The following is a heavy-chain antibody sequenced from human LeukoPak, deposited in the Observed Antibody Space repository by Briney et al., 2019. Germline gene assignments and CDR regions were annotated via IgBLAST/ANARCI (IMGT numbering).Heavy chain of an antibody. CDR2: ISAYNGNT. CDR3: ARDGGIYYDGSGNDY. CDR1: GYTFTSYG. D-gene: IGHD3-22*01. Sequence: ASVKVSCKAAGYTFTSYGISWARQAPGQGLEWMGWISAYNGNTNYAQKLQGRVTMTTDTSTSTAYMELRSLRSDDTAVYYCARDGGIYYDGSGNDYWGQGTLVTVSS. V-gene: IGHV1-18*01. J-gene: IGHJ4*02.